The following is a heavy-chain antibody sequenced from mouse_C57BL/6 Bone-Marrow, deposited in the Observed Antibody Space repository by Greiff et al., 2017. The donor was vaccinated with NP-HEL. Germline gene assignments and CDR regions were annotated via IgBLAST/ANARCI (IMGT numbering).Heavy chain of an antibody. D-gene: IGHD4-1*01. CDR2: LYPRDGST. J-gene: IGHJ1*03. CDR3: AREDWDDWYFDV. CDR1: GYTFTSYD. V-gene: IGHV1-85*01. Sequence: VKLVESGPELVKPGASVKLSCKASGYTFTSYDINWVKQRPGQGLAWIGWLYPRDGSTKYNEKFKGKATLTVDTSSSTAYMELHSLTSEDSAVYFCAREDWDDWYFDVWGTGTTVTVSS.